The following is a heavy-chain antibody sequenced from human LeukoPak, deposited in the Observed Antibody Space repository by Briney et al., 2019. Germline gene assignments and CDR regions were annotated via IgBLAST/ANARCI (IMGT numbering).Heavy chain of an antibody. CDR2: LSGRGDTT. J-gene: IGHJ5*02. Sequence: PGGSLRLSCAASGFTFSSYAMSWVRQAPGKGLEWVSALSGRGDTTYYAASVKGRFTISRDNSKNTLYLQMNSLRAEDTAVYYCAKDSDSGSYPNHWGQGTLVTVSS. D-gene: IGHD1-26*01. CDR3: AKDSDSGSYPNH. V-gene: IGHV3-23*01. CDR1: GFTFSSYA.